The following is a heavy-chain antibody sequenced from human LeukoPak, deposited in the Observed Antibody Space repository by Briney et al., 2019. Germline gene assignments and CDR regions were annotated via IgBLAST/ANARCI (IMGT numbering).Heavy chain of an antibody. J-gene: IGHJ5*02. D-gene: IGHD2-2*01. V-gene: IGHV4-59*01. CDR1: GGSISSYY. Sequence: SETLSLTCTVSGGSISSYYWSWIRQPPGKGLEWIGYIYYSGSTNYNPSLKSRVTISVDTSKNLFSLKLSSVTAADTAVYYCARVGTSWGTYNWFDPWGQGTLVTVSS. CDR2: IYYSGST. CDR3: ARVGTSWGTYNWFDP.